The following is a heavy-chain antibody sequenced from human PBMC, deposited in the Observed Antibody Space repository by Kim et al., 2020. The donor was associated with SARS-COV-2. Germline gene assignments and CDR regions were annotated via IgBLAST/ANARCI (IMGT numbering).Heavy chain of an antibody. J-gene: IGHJ5*02. Sequence: ADSGKGRFTISRDNAKNSLYLQMNSLTAEDTALYYCAKDYQYDFWSGYYHWGQGTLVTVSS. CDR3: AKDYQYDFWSGYYH. V-gene: IGHV3-9*01. D-gene: IGHD3-3*01.